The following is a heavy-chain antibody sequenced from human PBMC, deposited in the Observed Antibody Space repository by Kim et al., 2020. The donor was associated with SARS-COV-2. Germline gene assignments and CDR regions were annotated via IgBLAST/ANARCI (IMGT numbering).Heavy chain of an antibody. D-gene: IGHD6-19*01. V-gene: IGHV3-23*01. J-gene: IGHJ4*02. CDR1: GFTFSSYT. Sequence: GGSLRLSCAASGFTFSSYTMSWVRRAPGTGLEWVSGIISTGDRTDYADSVKGRFTISRDNSDNRLFLHMNSLSAEDTAVYYCVRKGIAVAPGAFDYWGQG. CDR2: IISTGDRT. CDR3: VRKGIAVAPGAFDY.